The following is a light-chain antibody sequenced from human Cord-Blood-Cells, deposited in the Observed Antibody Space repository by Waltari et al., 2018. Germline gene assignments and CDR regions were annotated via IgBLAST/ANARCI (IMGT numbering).Light chain of an antibody. J-gene: IGKJ4*01. CDR2: WAS. V-gene: IGKV4-1*01. CDR3: QQYYSTPLT. CDR1: QSVLYSSKNKTY. Sequence: DIVMTQSPDSLAVSLGERATINCTYSQSVLYSSKNKTYLAWYQQKPGQPPKLLIYWASTRESGVPDRFSGSGSGTDFTLTISSLQAEDVAVYYCQQYYSTPLTFGGGTKVEIK.